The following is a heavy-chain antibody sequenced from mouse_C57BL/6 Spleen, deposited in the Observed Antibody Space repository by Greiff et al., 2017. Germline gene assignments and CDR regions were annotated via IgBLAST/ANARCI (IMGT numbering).Heavy chain of an antibody. D-gene: IGHD2-3*01. CDR2: IDPSDSYT. Sequence: QVQLQQPGAELVRPGTSVKLSCKASGYTFTSYWMHWVKQRPGQGLEWIGVIDPSDSYTKYNQKFKGKVTLTVDTSSSTAYMQLSSLTSEDAAVYYCASDGYYRFAYWGQGTLVTVSA. CDR1: GYTFTSYW. CDR3: ASDGYYRFAY. J-gene: IGHJ3*01. V-gene: IGHV1-59*01.